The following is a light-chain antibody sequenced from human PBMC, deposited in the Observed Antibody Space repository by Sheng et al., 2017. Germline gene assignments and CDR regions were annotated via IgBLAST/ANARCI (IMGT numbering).Light chain of an antibody. CDR3: QQYNHWPPLT. Sequence: EVVMTQSPGTLSVSPGERATLSCRASQSIGINLAWYQQKPGQAPRLLIYGASTTATGFPARFTGSGSGTDFTLTINSLQSDDVATYYCQQYNHWPPLTFGGGTKVEIK. CDR2: GAS. V-gene: IGKV3-15*01. J-gene: IGKJ4*01. CDR1: QSIGIN.